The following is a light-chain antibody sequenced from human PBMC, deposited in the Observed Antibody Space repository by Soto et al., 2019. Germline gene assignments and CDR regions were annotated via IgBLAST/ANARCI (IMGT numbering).Light chain of an antibody. CDR1: QSVSSSY. V-gene: IGKV3-20*01. J-gene: IGKJ1*01. CDR3: QQYDSWPIT. Sequence: EIALTQSPVTLSLSPGERATLSCRASQSVSSSYLAWYQQKRGQAPRLLIYGTSIRATGIPDSFSGSGSGTEFTLTISSLQSEDFAVYYCQQYDSWPITFGQGTKVDIK. CDR2: GTS.